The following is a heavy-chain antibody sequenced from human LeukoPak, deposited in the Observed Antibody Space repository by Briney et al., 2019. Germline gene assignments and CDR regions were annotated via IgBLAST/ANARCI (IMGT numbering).Heavy chain of an antibody. CDR2: IYYSGST. Sequence: SETLSLTCTVSGGSIGSSSYYWGWIRQPPGKGLEWIGSIYYSGSTYYNPSLKSRFTISVDTSKNQFSLKLNSVTAADTGVYYCARDKAGYYRDSSGYDYWGQGTLVTVSS. J-gene: IGHJ4*02. D-gene: IGHD3-22*01. CDR3: ARDKAGYYRDSSGYDY. CDR1: GGSIGSSSYY. V-gene: IGHV4-39*07.